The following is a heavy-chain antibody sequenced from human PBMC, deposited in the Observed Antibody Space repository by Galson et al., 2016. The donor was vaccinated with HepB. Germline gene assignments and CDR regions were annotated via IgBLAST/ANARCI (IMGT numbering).Heavy chain of an antibody. D-gene: IGHD4-11*01. CDR2: INGGYGDT. CDR3: ARGPHDYTNILDAFDI. V-gene: IGHV1-3*01. J-gene: IGHJ3*02. Sequence: SVKVSCKASGYTFTSHAIHWVRQAPGQGLEWMGWINGGYGDTKYSQKFQDRVTVTRDRSATTAYMEVTSLSFADTAVYYCARGPHDYTNILDAFDIWGQGTVVTVSS. CDR1: GYTFTSHA.